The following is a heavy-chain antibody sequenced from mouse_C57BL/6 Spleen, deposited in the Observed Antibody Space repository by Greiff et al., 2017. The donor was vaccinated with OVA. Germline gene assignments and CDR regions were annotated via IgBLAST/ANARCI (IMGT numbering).Heavy chain of an antibody. CDR3: AIDYYGSSYGFDY. Sequence: VKLQESGAELARPGASVKLSCKASGYTFTSYGISWVKQRTGQGLEWIGEIYPRSGNTYYNEKFKGKATLTADKSSSTAYMELRSLTSEDSAVYFCAIDYYGSSYGFDYWGQGTTLTVSS. J-gene: IGHJ2*01. V-gene: IGHV1-81*01. CDR1: GYTFTSYG. CDR2: IYPRSGNT. D-gene: IGHD1-1*01.